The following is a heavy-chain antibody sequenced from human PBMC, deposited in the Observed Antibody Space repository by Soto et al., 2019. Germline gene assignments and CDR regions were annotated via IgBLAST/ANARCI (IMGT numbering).Heavy chain of an antibody. CDR2: INAGNGNT. Sequence: QVQLVQSGAEVKKPGASVKVSCKASGYTFTSYAMHWVRQAPGQRLEWMGWINAGNGNTKYSQKFQGRVTITRDTSASTAYMELSSLRSEDTAVYYCAISSDDSGNFDYWGQGTLVTVSS. J-gene: IGHJ4*02. CDR3: AISSDDSGNFDY. V-gene: IGHV1-3*01. CDR1: GYTFTSYA. D-gene: IGHD3-10*01.